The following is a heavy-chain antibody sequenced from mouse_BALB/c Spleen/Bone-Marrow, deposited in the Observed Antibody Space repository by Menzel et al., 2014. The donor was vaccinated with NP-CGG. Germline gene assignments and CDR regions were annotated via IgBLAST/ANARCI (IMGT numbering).Heavy chain of an antibody. Sequence: QVQMKQSGAELVRPGSSVKISCKASGYAFSVYWMNWVKQRPGQGLEWIGQIYPGDGDTNYNGKFKGRATLTADKSSNTAYMQLSSLTSGDSAVYFCARGGISVDYWGQGTTLTVSS. V-gene: IGHV1-80*01. CDR2: IYPGDGDT. CDR1: GYAFSVYW. J-gene: IGHJ2*01. CDR3: ARGGISVDY.